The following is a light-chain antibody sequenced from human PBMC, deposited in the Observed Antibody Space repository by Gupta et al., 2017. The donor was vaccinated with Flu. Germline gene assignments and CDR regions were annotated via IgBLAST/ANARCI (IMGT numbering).Light chain of an antibody. CDR3: CSYAGSDTLYV. CDR2: DVS. Sequence: SALTQPRSVSGSPGQSVTISCTGTSSDVGGYNYVSWYQQHPGKAPKLMIYDVSKRPSGVPDRFSGSKSGNTASLTITGLQAEDEADYYCCSYAGSDTLYVFGTGTKVTVL. CDR1: SSDVGGYNY. V-gene: IGLV2-11*01. J-gene: IGLJ1*01.